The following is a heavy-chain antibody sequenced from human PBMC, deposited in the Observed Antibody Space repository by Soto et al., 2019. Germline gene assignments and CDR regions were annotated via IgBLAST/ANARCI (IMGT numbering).Heavy chain of an antibody. CDR3: ARWWYYNGMDV. V-gene: IGHV1-3*01. CDR1: GYTFTDYT. D-gene: IGHD2-15*01. CDR2: INAGNANT. Sequence: QVQLVQSGAEVKKPGASVTVSCKASGYTFTDYTMHWVRQARGQRLEWMGWINAGNANTKYSQKFQARVTITRDTSARTVYKEMRSMKSEDTALYFCARWWYYNGMDVWGQGTTVTVSS. J-gene: IGHJ6*02.